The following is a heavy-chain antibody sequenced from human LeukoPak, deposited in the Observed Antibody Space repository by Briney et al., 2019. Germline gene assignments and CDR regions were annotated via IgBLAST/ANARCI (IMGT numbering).Heavy chain of an antibody. Sequence: GASVKVSCKASGYTFTSYGISWVRQAPGQGLEWMGGFDPEDGETIYAQKFQGRVTMTEDTSTDTAYMELSSLRSEDTAVYYCATEITMVRGVIITTDYFDYWGQGTLVTVSS. V-gene: IGHV1-24*01. CDR3: ATEITMVRGVIITTDYFDY. CDR2: FDPEDGET. D-gene: IGHD3-10*01. J-gene: IGHJ4*02. CDR1: GYTFTSYG.